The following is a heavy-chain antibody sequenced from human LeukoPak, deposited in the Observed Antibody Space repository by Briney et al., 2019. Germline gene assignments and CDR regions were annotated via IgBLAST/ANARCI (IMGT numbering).Heavy chain of an antibody. D-gene: IGHD3-22*01. CDR1: GFTFSNYG. CDR3: ARMSSGYYFDY. V-gene: IGHV3-30*02. CDR2: IRYDGGIK. J-gene: IGHJ4*02. Sequence: GGSLRLSCAASGFTFSNYGMHWVRQPPGEGLEWVAFIRYDGGIKHYADSVKGRFTLSRDNSKNTLYLQMNSLRAEDTAVYYCARMSSGYYFDYWGQGTLVTVSS.